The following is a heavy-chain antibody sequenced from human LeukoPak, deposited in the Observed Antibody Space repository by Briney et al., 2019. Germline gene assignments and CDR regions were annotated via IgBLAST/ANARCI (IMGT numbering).Heavy chain of an antibody. CDR2: ISSNGGST. D-gene: IGHD6-19*01. Sequence: GGSLRLSCSASGFTFSSYAMHWVRQAPGKGLEYVSAISSNGGSTYYADSVKGRFTISRDNSKNTVYLQMSSLRAEDTAVHYCMKGSGWNYYYYGVDVWGKGTTVTVSS. CDR1: GFTFSSYA. CDR3: MKGSGWNYYYYGVDV. J-gene: IGHJ6*04. V-gene: IGHV3-64D*06.